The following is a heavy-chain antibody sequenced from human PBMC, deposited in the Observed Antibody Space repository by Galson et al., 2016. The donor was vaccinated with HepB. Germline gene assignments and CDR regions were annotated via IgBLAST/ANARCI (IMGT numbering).Heavy chain of an antibody. Sequence: SLRLSCAASGFAFSSHWMHWVRQALGKGLVWVSRINSAGTRSNYADSVSGRFTISRVNAQNPLYLQMNSMRAEDTAVYFCVRDHSVVPTTAYNWFDPWGRGTLVTVSS. V-gene: IGHV3-74*01. D-gene: IGHD4-23*01. CDR3: VRDHSVVPTTAYNWFDP. CDR2: INSAGTRS. J-gene: IGHJ5*02. CDR1: GFAFSSHW.